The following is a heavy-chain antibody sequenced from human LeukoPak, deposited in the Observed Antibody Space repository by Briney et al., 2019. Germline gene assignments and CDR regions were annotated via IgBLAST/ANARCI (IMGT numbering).Heavy chain of an antibody. J-gene: IGHJ3*02. D-gene: IGHD2-2*01. CDR3: ARDCSSTSCYRNLDAFDI. Sequence: SQTMSLTCTVSGGSISSGDYYWSWIRQPPGKGLEWIGYIYYSGSTYYNPSLKSRVTISVDTSKNQFSLKLSSVTAADTAVYYCARDCSSTSCYRNLDAFDIWGQGTMVTVSS. CDR2: IYYSGST. V-gene: IGHV4-30-4*08. CDR1: GGSISSGDYY.